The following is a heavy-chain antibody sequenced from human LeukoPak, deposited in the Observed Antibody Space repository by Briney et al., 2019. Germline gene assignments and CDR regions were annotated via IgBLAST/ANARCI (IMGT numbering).Heavy chain of an antibody. CDR1: GGSISSYY. J-gene: IGHJ3*02. CDR3: ARRVRYSDAFDI. V-gene: IGHV4-34*01. Sequence: SETLSLTCTVSGGSISSYYWSWIRQPPGKGLEWIGEINHSGSTNYNPSLKSRVTISVDTSKNQFSLKLSSVTAADTAVYYCARRVRYSDAFDIWGQGTMVTVSS. CDR2: INHSGST. D-gene: IGHD3-9*01.